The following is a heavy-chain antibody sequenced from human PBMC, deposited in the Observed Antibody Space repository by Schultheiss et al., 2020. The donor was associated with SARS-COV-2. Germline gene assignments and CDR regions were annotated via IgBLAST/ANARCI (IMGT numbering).Heavy chain of an antibody. Sequence: SLKISCAAPGFTFSTYALHWVRQAPGKGLEWVAVISYDGSNKYYADSVKGRFTISRDNSKNTLYLQMDSLRAEDTAVYYCAKGAGWRNYYYYYGMDVWGQGTTVTVSS. CDR2: ISYDGSNK. V-gene: IGHV3-30*14. CDR3: AKGAGWRNYYYYYGMDV. D-gene: IGHD6-19*01. J-gene: IGHJ6*02. CDR1: GFTFSTYA.